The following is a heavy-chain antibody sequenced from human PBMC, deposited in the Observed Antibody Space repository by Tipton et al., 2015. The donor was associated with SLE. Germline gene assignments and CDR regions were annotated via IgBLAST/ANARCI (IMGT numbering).Heavy chain of an antibody. D-gene: IGHD5-12*01. CDR1: GFTFSSYT. CDR2: IRYDGSYG. Sequence: SLRLSCVASGFTFSSYTINWVRQAPGKGLEWVAFIRYDGSYGYYADSVKGRFTISRDNSKNTLYLQMNSLSAEDTAVYYCAQGKNNGFSYWGQGTLVTVTS. CDR3: AQGKNNGFSY. J-gene: IGHJ4*02. V-gene: IGHV3-30*02.